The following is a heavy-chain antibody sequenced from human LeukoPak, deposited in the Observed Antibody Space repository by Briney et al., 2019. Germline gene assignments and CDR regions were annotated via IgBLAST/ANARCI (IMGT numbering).Heavy chain of an antibody. V-gene: IGHV1-2*02. D-gene: IGHD3-10*01. CDR2: INPNSGAT. J-gene: IGHJ5*02. CDR1: GYTFTGYY. CDR3: ARDNGSGSHLLNWFDP. Sequence: ASVKVSCKASGYTFTGYYMHWVRQAPGQGLEWMGWINPNSGATNYAQKFQGRVTMTRDTSISTAYMELSRLRSDDTAVYYCARDNGSGSHLLNWFDPWGQGTLVTVSS.